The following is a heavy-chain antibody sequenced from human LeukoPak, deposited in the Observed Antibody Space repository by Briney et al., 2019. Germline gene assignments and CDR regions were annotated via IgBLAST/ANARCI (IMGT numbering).Heavy chain of an antibody. CDR1: GFTFSSYE. D-gene: IGHD3-10*02. V-gene: IGHV3-48*03. CDR2: ISSGSTI. J-gene: IGHJ6*04. Sequence: GGSLRLSCAASGFTFSSYEMNWVRQAPGKGLEWVSYISSGSTIYYADSVKGRFTISRDNAKNSLYLQMNSLRAEDTAVYYCAELGITMIGGVWGKGTTVTVSS. CDR3: AELGITMIGGV.